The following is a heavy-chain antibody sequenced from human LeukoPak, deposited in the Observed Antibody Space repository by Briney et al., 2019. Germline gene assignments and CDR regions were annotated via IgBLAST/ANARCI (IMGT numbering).Heavy chain of an antibody. Sequence: ASVKVSCKSSGYTFSGFYINWVRQAPGQGLEWMGWINPKNGDTHYAQDFLGRVTMARDTSISTAYMELSRLTSDDTAVYYCARDGRLRNGYDNFYIWGQGTLVTVSS. CDR3: ARDGRLRNGYDNFYI. D-gene: IGHD5-18*01. CDR2: INPKNGDT. CDR1: GYTFSGFY. V-gene: IGHV1-2*02. J-gene: IGHJ4*02.